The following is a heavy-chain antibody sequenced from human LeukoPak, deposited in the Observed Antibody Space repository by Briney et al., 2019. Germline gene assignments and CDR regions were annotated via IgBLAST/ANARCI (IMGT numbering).Heavy chain of an antibody. V-gene: IGHV3-7*03. Sequence: GGSLRLSCATSGFTVSSNYMSWVRQAPGKGLEWVANVKQDGSEKYYVDSVKGRFTISRDNAKKSLYLQMNSLRPEDTAVYYCARGRGNSSSWYVDYWGQGTLVTVSS. D-gene: IGHD6-13*01. CDR3: ARGRGNSSSWYVDY. CDR1: GFTVSSNY. CDR2: VKQDGSEK. J-gene: IGHJ4*02.